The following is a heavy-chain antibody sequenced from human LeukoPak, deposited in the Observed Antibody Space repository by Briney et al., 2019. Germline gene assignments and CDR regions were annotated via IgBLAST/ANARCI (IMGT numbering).Heavy chain of an antibody. CDR1: GFTVSSNY. CDR2: IYSGGST. D-gene: IGHD1-7*01. V-gene: IGHV3-53*01. J-gene: IGHJ4*02. CDR3: ARAQELAYFDY. Sequence: GGSLRLSCAASGFTVSSNYMSWVRQAPGKGLEWVSVIYSGGSTYYADSVKGRFTISRDNSKNTLYLQMNSLRAEDTAVYYCARAQELAYFDYRGQGTLVTVSS.